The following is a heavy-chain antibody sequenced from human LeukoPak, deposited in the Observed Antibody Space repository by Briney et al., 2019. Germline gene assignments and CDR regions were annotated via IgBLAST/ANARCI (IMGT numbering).Heavy chain of an antibody. CDR2: VSASGFTT. J-gene: IGHJ4*02. V-gene: IGHV3-23*01. D-gene: IGHD3-16*01. CDR1: GFMFSNYV. Sequence: PGGSLRLSCAAAGFMFSNYVMYWVRQAPGKGLEWVSVVSASGFTTDYADSVKGRFTISRDNSKNTLYLQMNSLRAEDTAVYYCAKGGRGTYYADSGGQGTLVTVSA. CDR3: AKGGRGTYYADS.